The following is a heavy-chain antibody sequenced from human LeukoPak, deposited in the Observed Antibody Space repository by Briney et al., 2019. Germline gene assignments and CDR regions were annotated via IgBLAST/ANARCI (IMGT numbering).Heavy chain of an antibody. D-gene: IGHD2-21*01. J-gene: IGHJ4*02. CDR3: ARENSAGYFDY. CDR1: GYTFTSYG. Sequence: ASVKVSCRVSGYTFTSYGINWVRQAPGQGLEWMGWISAYNGNTNYAQKLQGRVTMTTDTSTSTAYMELRSLRSDDTAVYYCARENSAGYFDYWGQGTLVTVSS. CDR2: ISAYNGNT. V-gene: IGHV1-18*01.